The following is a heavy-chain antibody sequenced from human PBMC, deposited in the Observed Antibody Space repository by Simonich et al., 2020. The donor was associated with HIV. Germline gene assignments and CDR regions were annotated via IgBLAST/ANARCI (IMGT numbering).Heavy chain of an antibody. Sequence: QVQLQQWGAGLLKPSETLSLTCAVYGGSFSGYYWSWNRQPPGKGLEWIGEINHSRSTNYNPSLKSRVTISVDTSKNQFSLKLSSVTAADTAVYYCARRHPTTVTTPYFDYWGQGTLVTVSS. CDR3: ARRHPTTVTTPYFDY. V-gene: IGHV4-34*01. CDR1: GGSFSGYY. D-gene: IGHD4-17*01. CDR2: INHSRST. J-gene: IGHJ4*02.